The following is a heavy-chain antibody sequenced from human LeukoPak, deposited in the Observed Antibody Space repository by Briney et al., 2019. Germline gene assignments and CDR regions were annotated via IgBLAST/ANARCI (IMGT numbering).Heavy chain of an antibody. D-gene: IGHD5-12*01. J-gene: IGHJ6*02. CDR1: GGSISSSSYY. CDR3: SGYDLYSYYYGMDV. CDR2: IYYSGST. Sequence: SETLSLTCTVSGGSISSSSYYWGWIRQPPGKGLEWIGSIYYSGSTNYNPSLKSRVTISVDTSKNQFSLKLSSVTAADTAVYYCSGYDLYSYYYGMDVWGQGTTVTVSS. V-gene: IGHV4-39*07.